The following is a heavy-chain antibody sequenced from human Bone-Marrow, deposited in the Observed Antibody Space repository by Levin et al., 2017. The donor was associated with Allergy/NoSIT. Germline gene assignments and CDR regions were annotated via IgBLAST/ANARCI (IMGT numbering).Heavy chain of an antibody. J-gene: IGHJ6*03. CDR1: GFRFSDYY. V-gene: IGHV3-11*06. Sequence: GGSLRLSCTASGFRFSDYYMTWIRQAPGKGLEWVSYISSSSSYTNYVESVQGRFTTSRDNARNKLYLQMDSLRDDDTAVYYCGRVRGDSGSDFYYYYYMDVWGRGTTVTVSS. CDR2: ISSSSSYT. D-gene: IGHD5-12*01. CDR3: GRVRGDSGSDFYYYYYMDV.